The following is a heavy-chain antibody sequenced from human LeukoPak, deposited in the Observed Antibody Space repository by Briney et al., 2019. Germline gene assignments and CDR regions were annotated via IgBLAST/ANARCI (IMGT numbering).Heavy chain of an antibody. Sequence: SQTLSLTCTVSGGSISSGSYYWSWIRQPPGKGLEWIGYIYYSGSTNYNPSLKSRVTISVDTSKNQFSLKLSSVTAADTAVYYWAGSWVRGGYFDYWGQGTLVTVSS. D-gene: IGHD3-10*01. CDR2: IYYSGST. V-gene: IGHV4-61*01. J-gene: IGHJ4*02. CDR1: GGSISSGSYY. CDR3: AGSWVRGGYFDY.